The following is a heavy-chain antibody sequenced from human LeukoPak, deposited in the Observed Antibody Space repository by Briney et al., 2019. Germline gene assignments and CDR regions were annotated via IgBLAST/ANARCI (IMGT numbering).Heavy chain of an antibody. CDR2: MNPNSGNT. CDR3: ARTGIAAAGPDY. J-gene: IGHJ4*02. V-gene: IGHV1-8*01. D-gene: IGHD6-13*01. Sequence: GSVKVSCKASGYTFTSYDINWVRQATGQGLEWMGWMNPNSGNTGYAQKFQGRVTMTRNTSISTAYMELSSLRSEDTAVYYCARTGIAAAGPDYWGQGTLVTVSS. CDR1: GYTFTSYD.